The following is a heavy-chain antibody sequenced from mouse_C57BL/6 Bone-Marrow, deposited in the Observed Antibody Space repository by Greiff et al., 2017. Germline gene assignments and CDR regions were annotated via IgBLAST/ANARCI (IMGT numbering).Heavy chain of an antibody. CDR1: GFTFSDYG. CDR3: ARPGYSSWYFDV. Sequence: EVKLEESGGGLVKPGGSLKLSCAASGFTFSDYGMHWVRQAPEKGLEWVAYISSGSSTIYYADTVKGRFTISRDNAKNTLFLQMTSLRSEDTAMYYCARPGYSSWYFDVWGTGTTVTVSA. J-gene: IGHJ1*03. V-gene: IGHV5-17*01. CDR2: ISSGSSTI.